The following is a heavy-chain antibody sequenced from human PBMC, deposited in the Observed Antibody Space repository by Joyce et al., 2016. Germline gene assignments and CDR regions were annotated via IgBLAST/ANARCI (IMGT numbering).Heavy chain of an antibody. V-gene: IGHV3-53*01. CDR2: ICSGGDT. Sequence: EVQLVESGGGLIQPGGSLILSCAASGFTVSNNYMTGVRNAPGKEREWVSFICSGGDTYYAESVKGRFTISRDKNTLYLQMNSPRVEDTAVYYCARVPGFHWGQGTLVTVSS. J-gene: IGHJ4*02. CDR3: ARVPGFH. CDR1: GFTVSNNY.